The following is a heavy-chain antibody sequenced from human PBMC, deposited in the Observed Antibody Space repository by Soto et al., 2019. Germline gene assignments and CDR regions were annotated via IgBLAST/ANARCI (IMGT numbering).Heavy chain of an antibody. D-gene: IGHD2-15*01. CDR1: GGSISSGGYS. Sequence: SSETLSLTCAVSGGSISSGGYSWSWIRQPPGKGLEWIGYIYHSGSTYYNPSLKSRVTISVDRSKNQFSLKLSSVTAADTAVYYCARLRGGNTDEPFDYWGQGTLVTVSS. CDR3: ARLRGGNTDEPFDY. J-gene: IGHJ4*02. CDR2: IYHSGST. V-gene: IGHV4-30-2*01.